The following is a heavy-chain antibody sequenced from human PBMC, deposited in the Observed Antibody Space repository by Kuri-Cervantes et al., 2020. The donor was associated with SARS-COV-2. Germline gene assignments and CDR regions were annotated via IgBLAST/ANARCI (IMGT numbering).Heavy chain of an antibody. D-gene: IGHD1-1*01. J-gene: IGHJ4*02. CDR2: ISYDGSNK. Sequence: GESLKISCAASGFTFSSYGMHWVRQAPGKGLEWVAVISYDGSNKYYADSVKGRFTISRDNSKNTLYLQMNSLRAEDTAVYYCAKDRIGTPQYYSDYWGQGTLVTVSS. V-gene: IGHV3-30*18. CDR3: AKDRIGTPQYYSDY. CDR1: GFTFSSYG.